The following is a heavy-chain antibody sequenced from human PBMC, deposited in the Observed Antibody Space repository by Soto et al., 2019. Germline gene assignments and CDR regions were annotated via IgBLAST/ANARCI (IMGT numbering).Heavy chain of an antibody. CDR2: IYYSGST. D-gene: IGHD3-22*01. J-gene: IGHJ3*02. CDR1: GGSISSYY. Sequence: SETLSLTCTVSGGSISSYYWSWIRQPPGRGLEWIGYIYYSGSTNYNPSLKSRVTISVDTSKNQFSLKLSSVTAADTAVYYCARPILVGGGNDAFDIWGQGTMVTVSS. V-gene: IGHV4-59*01. CDR3: ARPILVGGGNDAFDI.